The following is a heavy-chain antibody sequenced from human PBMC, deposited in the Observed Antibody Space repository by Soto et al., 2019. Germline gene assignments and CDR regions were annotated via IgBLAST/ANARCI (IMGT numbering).Heavy chain of an antibody. D-gene: IGHD1-26*01. J-gene: IGHJ3*01. CDR1: GGSISSGGYY. CDR2: IYYSGST. Sequence: SETLSLTCTVSGGSISSGGYYWSWIRQHPGKGLEWIGYIYYSGSTYYNPSLKSRVTISVDTSKNQFSLKLSSVTAADTAVYYCARGPEHPPLLTDWGQGTMVTVSS. CDR3: ARGPEHPPLLTD. V-gene: IGHV4-31*03.